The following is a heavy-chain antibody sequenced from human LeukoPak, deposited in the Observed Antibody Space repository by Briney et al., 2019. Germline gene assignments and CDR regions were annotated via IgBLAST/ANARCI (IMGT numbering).Heavy chain of an antibody. CDR3: ARDQGENYDSSGYYPY. CDR2: ISGSSGST. J-gene: IGHJ4*02. V-gene: IGHV3-11*06. D-gene: IGHD3-22*01. Sequence: KPGGSLRLSCAASGFTFSNYYMSWIRHAPGKGLEWVSYISGSSGSTNYADSVMGRFTISRDNGKNSLYLQMNSLRAEDTAVYYCARDQGENYDSSGYYPYWGQGTLVTVSS. CDR1: GFTFSNYY.